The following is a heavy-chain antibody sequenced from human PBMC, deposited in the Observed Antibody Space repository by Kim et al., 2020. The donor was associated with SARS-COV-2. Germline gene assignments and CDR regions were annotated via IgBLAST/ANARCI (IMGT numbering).Heavy chain of an antibody. D-gene: IGHD2-2*01. V-gene: IGHV4-30-4*01. CDR1: GGSISSGYYY. CDR2: IYYSGST. J-gene: IGHJ4*02. Sequence: SETLSLTCTVSGGSISSGYYYWSWIRQPPGKGLEWIGYIYYSGSTYYNPSLKSRVTIALDTSKNQFSLKLISVTAADTAVYHCARCRQSVVPAAMYFDYWGQGTLVTVSS. CDR3: ARCRQSVVPAAMYFDY.